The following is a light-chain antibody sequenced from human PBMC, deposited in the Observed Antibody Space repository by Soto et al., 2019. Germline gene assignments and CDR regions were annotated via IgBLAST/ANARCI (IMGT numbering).Light chain of an antibody. CDR1: SSDVGAYNY. CDR3: SSYTTIKTVI. J-gene: IGLJ2*01. CDR2: DVT. Sequence: QSVLAQPASVSGSPGQSITTSCTGTSSDVGAYNYVSWYHQHHPGKAPELIIYDVTDRPSGVSTRFSGSKSGNTASLTISGLQAEDEGDYYCSSYTTIKTVIFGGGNKVTVI. V-gene: IGLV2-14*01.